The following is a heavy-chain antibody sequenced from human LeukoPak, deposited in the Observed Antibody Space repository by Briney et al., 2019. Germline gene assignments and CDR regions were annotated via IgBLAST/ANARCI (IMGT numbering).Heavy chain of an antibody. CDR3: ARKENVYYYFDY. J-gene: IGHJ4*02. Sequence: SQTLSLTCTVSGGSISSGDYYWSWIRQPPGKGLEWIGYIYHSGTTYYNPSLQSRVTMSVDTSKNQFSLKLSSVTAVDTAVYYCARKENVYYYFDYWGQGTLVTVSS. CDR1: GGSISSGDYY. V-gene: IGHV4-30-4*01. D-gene: IGHD3-10*01. CDR2: IYHSGTT.